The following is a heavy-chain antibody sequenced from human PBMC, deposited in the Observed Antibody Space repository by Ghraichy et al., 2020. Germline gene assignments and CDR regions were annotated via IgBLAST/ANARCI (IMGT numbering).Heavy chain of an antibody. CDR1: GFTFSSYS. V-gene: IGHV3-48*02. CDR2: ISSSSSTI. J-gene: IGHJ4*02. D-gene: IGHD2-15*01. CDR3: ARCGGGIVVVVAANDY. Sequence: GGSLRLSCAASGFTFSSYSMNWVRQAPGKGLEWVSYISSSSSTIYYADSVKGRFTISRDNAKNSLYLQMNSLRDEDTAVYYCARCGGGIVVVVAANDYWGQGTLVTVSS.